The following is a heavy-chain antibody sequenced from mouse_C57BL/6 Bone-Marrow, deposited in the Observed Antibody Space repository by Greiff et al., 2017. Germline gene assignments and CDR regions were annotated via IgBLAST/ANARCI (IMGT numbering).Heavy chain of an antibody. CDR2: IHPSDSDT. V-gene: IGHV1-74*01. D-gene: IGHD1-1*01. CDR3: AIRDYYGSSLWYFDV. J-gene: IGHJ1*03. CDR1: GYTFTSYW. Sequence: VKLQQPGAELVKPGASVKVSCKASGYTFTSYWMHWVKQRPGQGLEWIGRIHPSDSDTNYNQKFKGKATLTVDKSSSTAYMQLSSLTSEDSAVYYCAIRDYYGSSLWYFDVWGTGTTVTVSS.